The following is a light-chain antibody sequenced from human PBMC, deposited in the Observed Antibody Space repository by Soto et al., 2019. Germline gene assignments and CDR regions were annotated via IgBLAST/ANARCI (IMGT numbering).Light chain of an antibody. CDR3: GSYTRSSTLG. CDR1: RSEVGAYNY. CDR2: DVT. J-gene: IGLJ1*01. Sequence: QSVLTQPASVSGSPGQSGTISCTGTRSEVGAYNYVSWYQQHPGKVPKLMIYDVTNRPSGVSDRFSGSKSGNTASLTISGLQAEDEAEYYCGSYTRSSTLGFGTGTKVTVL. V-gene: IGLV2-14*01.